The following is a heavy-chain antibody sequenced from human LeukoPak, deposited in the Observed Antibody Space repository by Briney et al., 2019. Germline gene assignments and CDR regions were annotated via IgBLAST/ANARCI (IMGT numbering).Heavy chain of an antibody. J-gene: IGHJ6*03. Sequence: ASVKVSCKASGGTFSSYAISWVRQAPGQGLEWMGGIIPIFGTANYAQKFQGRVTITADESTSTAYMELSSLRSEDTAVYYCARGPGSGSYYYYYYYYMDVWGKGTTVTVSS. CDR3: ARGPGSGSYYYYYYYYMDV. CDR2: IIPIFGTA. CDR1: GGTFSSYA. D-gene: IGHD1-26*01. V-gene: IGHV1-69*13.